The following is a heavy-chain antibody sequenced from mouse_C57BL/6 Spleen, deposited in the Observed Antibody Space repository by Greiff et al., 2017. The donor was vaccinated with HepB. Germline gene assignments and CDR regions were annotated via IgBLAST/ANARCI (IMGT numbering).Heavy chain of an antibody. CDR1: GYSFTDYN. D-gene: IGHD2-2*01. Sequence: VQLQQSGPELVKPGASVKISCKASGYSFTDYNMNWVKKSNGKSLEWIGVINPNYGTTSYNQKFKGQATLTVDQASSTAYMQLNSLTSEDSAVYYCALYGYDAWYFDVWGTGTTGTVSS. V-gene: IGHV1-39*01. CDR2: INPNYGTT. J-gene: IGHJ1*03. CDR3: ALYGYDAWYFDV.